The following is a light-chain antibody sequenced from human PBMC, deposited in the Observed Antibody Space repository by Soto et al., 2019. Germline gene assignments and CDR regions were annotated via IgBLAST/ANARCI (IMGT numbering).Light chain of an antibody. V-gene: IGLV1-40*01. J-gene: IGLJ1*01. CDR1: SSNIGAGYD. CDR3: QSYDSSLSGSYV. CDR2: DNN. Sequence: QSVVTQQHSVSGAPGPRVIISCTGSSSNIGAGYDVHWYQQLPGTAPRLLIYDNNNRPSGVPARFSVSKSDTSASLAIPGLQPEDEADYYCQSYDSSLSGSYVFGTGTKVTVL.